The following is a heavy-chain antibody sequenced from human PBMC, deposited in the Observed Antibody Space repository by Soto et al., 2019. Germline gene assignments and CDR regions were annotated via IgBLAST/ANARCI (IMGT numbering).Heavy chain of an antibody. CDR1: GVSFSSYY. J-gene: IGHJ4*02. CDR2: IKNSGST. V-gene: IGHV4-34*01. Sequence: PSETLSLTCAVYGVSFSSYYWSWVRQPPGKRLEWIGRIKNSGSTNYNPSLKSRVTISVDTSKIQFSLKMSSVTAADKAVYYCASQYISSWYYFDYWGQGTLVTVSS. CDR3: ASQYISSWYYFDY. D-gene: IGHD6-13*01.